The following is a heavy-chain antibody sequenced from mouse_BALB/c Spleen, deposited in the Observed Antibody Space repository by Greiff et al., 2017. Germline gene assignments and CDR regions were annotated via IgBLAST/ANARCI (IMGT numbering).Heavy chain of an antibody. D-gene: IGHD2-3*01. J-gene: IGHJ4*01. Sequence: VQLQQSGPELVKPGASVRISCKASGYTFTSYYIHWVKQRPGQGLEWIGWIYPGNVNTKYNEKFKGKATLTADKSSSTAYMQLSSLTSEDSAVYFCATDVSYAMDYWGQGTSVTVSS. CDR2: IYPGNVNT. CDR3: ATDVSYAMDY. V-gene: IGHV1S56*01. CDR1: GYTFTSYY.